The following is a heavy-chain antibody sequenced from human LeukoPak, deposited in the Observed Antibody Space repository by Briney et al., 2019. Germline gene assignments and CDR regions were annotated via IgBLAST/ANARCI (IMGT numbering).Heavy chain of an antibody. CDR1: GGSISSGDYY. V-gene: IGHV4-30-4*01. J-gene: IGHJ6*02. CDR2: IYYSGST. D-gene: IGHD5-12*01. CDR3: ARDPLVATIDYYYGVDV. Sequence: SETLSLTCTVSGGSISSGDYYWSWIRQPPGKGLEWIGYIYYSGSTYYNPSLKSRVTISVDTSKNQFSLKLSSVTAADTAVYYCARDPLVATIDYYYGVDVWPRDHGHRLL.